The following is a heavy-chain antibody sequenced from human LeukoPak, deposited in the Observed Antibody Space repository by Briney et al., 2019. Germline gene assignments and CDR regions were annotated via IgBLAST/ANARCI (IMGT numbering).Heavy chain of an antibody. Sequence: GGSLRLSCAASGFTFSSYAMSWVRQAPGKGLEWVSTISGSGAGTYYADSVKGRFTISRDNSKNTLYLQMNSLRAEDTALYYCAKDMFGELFAPLDYWGQGTLVTVSS. CDR2: ISGSGAGT. D-gene: IGHD3-10*02. CDR3: AKDMFGELFAPLDY. V-gene: IGHV3-23*01. CDR1: GFTFSSYA. J-gene: IGHJ4*02.